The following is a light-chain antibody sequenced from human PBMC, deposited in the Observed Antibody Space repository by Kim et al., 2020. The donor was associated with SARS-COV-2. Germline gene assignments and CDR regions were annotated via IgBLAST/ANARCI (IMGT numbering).Light chain of an antibody. CDR1: NIGSKS. J-gene: IGLJ2*01. V-gene: IGLV3-21*04. CDR3: QVWDSSSDHPGVV. CDR2: YDS. Sequence: GKTARITCGGNNIGSKSVHGYQQKPGQAPVLVIYYDSDRPSGIPERFSGSNSGNTATLTISRVEAGDEADYYCQVWDSSSDHPGVVFGGGTQLPS.